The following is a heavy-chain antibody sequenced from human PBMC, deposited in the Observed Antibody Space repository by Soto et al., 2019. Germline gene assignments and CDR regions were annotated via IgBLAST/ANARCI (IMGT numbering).Heavy chain of an antibody. CDR1: GYTFTIHA. CDR3: ARGSRFDFDY. D-gene: IGHD3-3*01. CDR2: INAGNGNT. J-gene: IGHJ4*02. Sequence: GSVKVSCKPSGYTFTIHAIHWVRQAPGQRLEWMGWINAGNGNTKYSQKFQGRVTFTRDTSASTAYMELSSLRSEDTAVYYCARGSRFDFDYWGQGTLVTVSS. V-gene: IGHV1-3*01.